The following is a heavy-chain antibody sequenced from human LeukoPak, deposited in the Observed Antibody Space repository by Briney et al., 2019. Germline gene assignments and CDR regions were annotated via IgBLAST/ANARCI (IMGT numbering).Heavy chain of an antibody. V-gene: IGHV3-48*04. CDR3: ASGNYFDY. CDR2: ITISGGTI. Sequence: GGSLRLSCVASGITFNNYNMNWVRQAPGKGLEWVSHITISGGTIYYADSVKGRFVISRDNANNSLYLQMNHLRAEDTAVYFCASGNYFDYWGQGILVAVSS. J-gene: IGHJ4*02. CDR1: GITFNNYN. D-gene: IGHD2-15*01.